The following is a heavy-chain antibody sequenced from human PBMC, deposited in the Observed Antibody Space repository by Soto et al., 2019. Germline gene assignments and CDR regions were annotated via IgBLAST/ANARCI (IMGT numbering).Heavy chain of an antibody. CDR3: TNDKFSGSYYVRGLTYYFEY. CDR2: IRQDESEK. D-gene: IGHD1-26*01. CDR1: GLTFSDYC. Sequence: EVQLVESGGGLVQPGGSLRLSCAVSGLTFSDYCMSWVRQAPGKGLEWVSNIRQDESEKNYADSVKGRFTISRDNAKSSVYLQMNSLRAEDTAMYYCTNDKFSGSYYVRGLTYYFEYWGQGTLVSVCS. V-gene: IGHV3-7*03. J-gene: IGHJ4*02.